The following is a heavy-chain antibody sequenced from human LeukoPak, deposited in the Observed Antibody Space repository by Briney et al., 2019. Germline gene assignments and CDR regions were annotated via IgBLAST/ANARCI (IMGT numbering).Heavy chain of an antibody. V-gene: IGHV3-9*01. CDR2: ISWNSGSI. CDR1: GFTFDDYA. J-gene: IGHJ4*02. D-gene: IGHD6-13*01. Sequence: GGSLRLSCAASGFTFDDYAMHWVRQAPGKGLEWVSGISWNSGSIGYADSVKGRFTTSRDDAKNSLYLQMNSLRAEDTALYYCAKDIRSSWAYFDYWGQGTLVTVSS. CDR3: AKDIRSSWAYFDY.